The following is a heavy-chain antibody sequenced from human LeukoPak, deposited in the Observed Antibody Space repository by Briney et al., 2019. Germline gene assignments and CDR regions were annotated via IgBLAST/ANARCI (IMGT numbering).Heavy chain of an antibody. V-gene: IGHV3-74*01. CDR3: AKGEYYDFWSGYTLDY. Sequence: GGSLRLSCAASGFTLSSYWMHWVRQVPGKGLVWVSCIDGDGSTTKYADSVKGRFTISRDNAKNTLYLQVNSLRAEDTAVYYCAKGEYYDFWSGYTLDYWGQGTLVTVSS. J-gene: IGHJ4*02. CDR2: IDGDGSTT. CDR1: GFTLSSYW. D-gene: IGHD3-3*01.